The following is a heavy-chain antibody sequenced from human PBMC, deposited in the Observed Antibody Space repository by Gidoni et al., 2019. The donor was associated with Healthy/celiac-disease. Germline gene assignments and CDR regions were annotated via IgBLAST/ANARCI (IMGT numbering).Heavy chain of an antibody. V-gene: IGHV4-34*01. CDR2: INHSGST. D-gene: IGHD5-18*01. J-gene: IGHJ6*03. Sequence: QVQLQQWGAGLLKPSETLSLTCAVYGGSFSGYYWSWIRQPPGKGLEWIGEINHSGSTNYNPSLKSRVTISVDTSKNQFSLKLSSVTAADTAVYYCARGMRVRGYSYGYVYYYYMDVWGKGTTVTVSS. CDR1: GGSFSGYY. CDR3: ARGMRVRGYSYGYVYYYYMDV.